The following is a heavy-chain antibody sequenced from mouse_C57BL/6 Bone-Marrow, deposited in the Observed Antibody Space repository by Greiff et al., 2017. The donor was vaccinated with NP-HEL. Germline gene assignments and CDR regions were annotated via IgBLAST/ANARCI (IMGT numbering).Heavy chain of an antibody. Sequence: VQLQQSGAELVKPGASVKLSCTASGFNIKDYYMHWVKQRTEQGLEWIGRIDPEDGETKYAPKFQGKATITADTSSNTAYLQLSSLTSEDTAVYYCAIPFITTVVAYYAMDYWGQGTSVTVSS. J-gene: IGHJ4*01. CDR1: GFNIKDYY. CDR3: AIPFITTVVAYYAMDY. D-gene: IGHD1-1*01. CDR2: IDPEDGET. V-gene: IGHV14-2*01.